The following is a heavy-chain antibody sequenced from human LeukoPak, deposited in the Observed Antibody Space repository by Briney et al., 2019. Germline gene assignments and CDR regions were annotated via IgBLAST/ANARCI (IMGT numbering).Heavy chain of an antibody. CDR3: ARNLDWILFDF. J-gene: IGHJ4*02. V-gene: IGHV3-74*03. CDR1: GFTSRTYW. D-gene: IGHD3-9*01. Sequence: GGPLRLSFQTSGFTSRTYWLPWSRQAPGKGLVWVARMRPEGTTTAYSDSVKGSITISRDKAKNTLFLQMNSLSAEDTAVYYCARNLDWILFDFWGQGTLVTVSS. CDR2: MRPEGTTT.